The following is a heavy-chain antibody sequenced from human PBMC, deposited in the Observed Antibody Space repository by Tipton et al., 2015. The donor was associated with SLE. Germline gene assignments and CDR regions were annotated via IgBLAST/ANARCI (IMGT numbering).Heavy chain of an antibody. Sequence: TLSLTCTVSDGSISSYYLSWIRQPPGKGLEWIGYIYTSESTNYNPPLKSRVTISVYTSKNQFPLKLSSVTAADTAVYYCARDRRLIAAPSFGWYFDLWGRGTLVTVSS. D-gene: IGHD6-13*01. CDR3: ARDRRLIAAPSFGWYFDL. CDR1: DGSISSYY. V-gene: IGHV4-4*08. CDR2: IYTSEST. J-gene: IGHJ2*01.